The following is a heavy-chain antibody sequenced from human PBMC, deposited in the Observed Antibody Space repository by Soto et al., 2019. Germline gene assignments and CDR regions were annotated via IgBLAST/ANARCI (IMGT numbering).Heavy chain of an antibody. D-gene: IGHD3-22*01. CDR2: INSDGSST. V-gene: IGHV3-74*01. CDR3: ARDQYYDSSGYYPESRYYYYYGMDV. CDR1: GFTFSSYW. J-gene: IGHJ6*02. Sequence: GGSLRLSCAASGFTFSSYWMHWVRQAPGKGLVWVSRINSDGSSTSYADSVKGRFTISRDNAKNTLYLQMNSLRAEDTAVYYCARDQYYDSSGYYPESRYYYYYGMDVWGQGTTVTVSS.